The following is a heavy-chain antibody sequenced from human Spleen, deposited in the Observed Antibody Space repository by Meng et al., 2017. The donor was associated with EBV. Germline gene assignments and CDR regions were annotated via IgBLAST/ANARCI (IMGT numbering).Heavy chain of an antibody. D-gene: IGHD6-25*01. CDR2: TNEDGRIT. Sequence: EVQLGESGGTLVQPGGSLRLSCAVSGFRFSRYWMHWVRQVPGKGLEWVSRTNEDGRITNYADSVKGRFTISRDNTKNTLYFQMNSLRAEDTAVYFCSRDLVGSDDDWGQGTLVTVSS. V-gene: IGHV3-74*01. CDR1: GFRFSRYW. J-gene: IGHJ4*02. CDR3: SRDLVGSDDD.